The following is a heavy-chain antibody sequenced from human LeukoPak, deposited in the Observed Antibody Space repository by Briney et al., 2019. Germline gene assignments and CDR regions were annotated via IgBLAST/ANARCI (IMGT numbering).Heavy chain of an antibody. J-gene: IGHJ4*02. CDR1: GGSISSNNW. V-gene: IGHV4-4*02. CDR2: IYHSGST. Sequence: PSGTLSLTCAVSGGSISSNNWWSWVRQPPGKGLEWIGEIYHSGSTTYNPSLKSRVTISVDKSKNQFSLKLSSVTAADTAVYYCARDSNSWYNSADYWGQGTLVTVSS. CDR3: ARDSNSWYNSADY. D-gene: IGHD6-13*01.